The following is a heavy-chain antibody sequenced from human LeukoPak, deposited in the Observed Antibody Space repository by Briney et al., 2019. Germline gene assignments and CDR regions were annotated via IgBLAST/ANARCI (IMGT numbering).Heavy chain of an antibody. CDR1: GGSISSSSYY. V-gene: IGHV4-39*01. CDR3: ARLTISGDFDY. Sequence: PSETLSLTCTVSGGSISSSSYYWGWIRQPPGKGLEWIGSIYYSGSTYYNPSLKSRVTISVDTSKNQFSLKLSSVTAADTAEYYCARLTISGDFDYWGRGTLVTVSS. D-gene: IGHD3-10*01. J-gene: IGHJ4*02. CDR2: IYYSGST.